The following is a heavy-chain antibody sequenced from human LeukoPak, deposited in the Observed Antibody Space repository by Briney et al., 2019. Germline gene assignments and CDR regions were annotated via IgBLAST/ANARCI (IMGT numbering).Heavy chain of an antibody. CDR3: ASTGGWYSGYYYHMDV. CDR2: IYYSGST. D-gene: IGHD1-26*01. J-gene: IGHJ6*03. CDR1: GGSISSGDYY. Sequence: SEALSLTCTVSGGSISSGDYYWSWIRQPPGKGLEWIGYIYYSGSTYYNPSLKSRVTISVDTSKNQFSLKLSSVTAADTAVYYCASTGGWYSGYYYHMDVWGKGTTVTVSS. V-gene: IGHV4-30-4*08.